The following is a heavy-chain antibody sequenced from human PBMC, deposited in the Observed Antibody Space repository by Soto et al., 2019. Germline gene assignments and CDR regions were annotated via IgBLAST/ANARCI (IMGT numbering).Heavy chain of an antibody. CDR2: INPSGGST. D-gene: IGHD1-26*01. CDR3: ARLLHLGATHVKYYYGMDV. CDR1: GYTFTSYY. Sequence: ASVKVSCKASGYTFTSYYMHWVRQAPGQGLEWMGIINPSGGSTSYAQKFQGRVTMTRDTSTSTVYMELSSLRSEDTAAYYCARLLHLGATHVKYYYGMDVWGQGTTVTVSS. V-gene: IGHV1-46*01. J-gene: IGHJ6*02.